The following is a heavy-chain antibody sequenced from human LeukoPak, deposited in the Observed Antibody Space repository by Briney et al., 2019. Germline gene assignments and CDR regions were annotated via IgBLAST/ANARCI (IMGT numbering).Heavy chain of an antibody. CDR2: IIPILGIA. J-gene: IGHJ6*02. V-gene: IGHV1-69*04. D-gene: IGHD1-7*01. CDR3: ARDRVLELDFSYYYYGMDV. CDR1: GGTFSSYA. Sequence: GASVKVSCKASGGTFSSYAISWVRQAPGQGLEWMGRIIPILGIANYAQKFQGRVTITADKSTSTAYMELSSLRSEDTAVYYCARDRVLELDFSYYYYGMDVWGQGTTVTVSS.